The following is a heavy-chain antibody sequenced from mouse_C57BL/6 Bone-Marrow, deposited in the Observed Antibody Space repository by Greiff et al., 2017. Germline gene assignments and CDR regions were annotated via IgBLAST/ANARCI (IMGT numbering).Heavy chain of an antibody. CDR3: ARHEVYYGNYPDAMDY. J-gene: IGHJ4*01. Sequence: QVQLQQSGAELVKPGASVKLSCKASGYTFTESTIHWVKQRSGQGLEWIGWFYPGSGSIKYNEKFKDKATLTADKSSRTVYMGLSRLTSEDSAVYCCARHEVYYGNYPDAMDYWGQGTSVTVSS. CDR1: GYTFTEST. D-gene: IGHD2-1*01. V-gene: IGHV1-62-2*01. CDR2: FYPGSGSI.